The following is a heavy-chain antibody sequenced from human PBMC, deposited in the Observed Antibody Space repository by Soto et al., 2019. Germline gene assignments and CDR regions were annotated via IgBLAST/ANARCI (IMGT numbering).Heavy chain of an antibody. CDR2: ISYDGSNK. CDR3: ARDLGYYDSSGYFDY. J-gene: IGHJ4*02. D-gene: IGHD3-22*01. CDR1: GFTFSSYA. Sequence: GGSLRLSCAASGFTFSSYAMHWVRQAPGKGLEWVAVISYDGSNKYYADSVKGRFTISRDNSKNTLYLQMNSLRAEDTAVYYCARDLGYYDSSGYFDYWGQGTRVTVS. V-gene: IGHV3-30-3*01.